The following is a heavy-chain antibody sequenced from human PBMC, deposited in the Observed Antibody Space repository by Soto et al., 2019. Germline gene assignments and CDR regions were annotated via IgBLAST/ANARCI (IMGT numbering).Heavy chain of an antibody. CDR2: ISGSGGST. D-gene: IGHD3-10*01. V-gene: IGHV3-23*01. CDR1: GFTFSSYA. J-gene: IGHJ4*02. Sequence: GGSLRLSCAASGFTFSSYAMSWVRQAPGKGLEWVSAISGSGGSTYYADSVKGRFTISRDNSKNTLYLQMNSLRAEDTAVYYCAKSGYGSGSYPGYYFDYWGQGTLVTVSS. CDR3: AKSGYGSGSYPGYYFDY.